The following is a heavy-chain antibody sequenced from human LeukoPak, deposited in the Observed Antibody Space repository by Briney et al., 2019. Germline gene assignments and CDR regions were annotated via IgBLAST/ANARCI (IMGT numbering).Heavy chain of an antibody. CDR3: AREVVAYFDY. Sequence: QPGGSLRLSCAASGFTFSSYAMHWVRQAPGKGLEWVAVISYDGSNKYYADSVKGRFTISRDNSKNTLYLQMNSLRAEDTAVYYCAREVVAYFDYWGQGTLVTVSS. CDR2: ISYDGSNK. J-gene: IGHJ4*02. V-gene: IGHV3-30-3*01. D-gene: IGHD2-15*01. CDR1: GFTFSSYA.